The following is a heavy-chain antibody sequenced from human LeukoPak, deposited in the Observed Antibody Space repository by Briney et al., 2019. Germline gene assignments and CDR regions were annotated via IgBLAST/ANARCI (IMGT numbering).Heavy chain of an antibody. CDR1: GGSISSSSYY. J-gene: IGHJ4*02. D-gene: IGHD3-22*01. CDR3: ARQDYDKPL. V-gene: IGHV4-39*01. Sequence: SETLSLTCTVSGGSISSSSYYWAWIRQSPGKGLEWIANIYNIGTTYYNPSLKSRVTISVDTSQNQISLKLRPVTAADSAVYYCARQDYDKPLWGQGTLVTVSS. CDR2: IYNIGTT.